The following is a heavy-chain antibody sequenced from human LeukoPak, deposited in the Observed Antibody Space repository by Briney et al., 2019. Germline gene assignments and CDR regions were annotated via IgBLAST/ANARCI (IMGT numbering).Heavy chain of an antibody. CDR1: GFTFNSYS. D-gene: IGHD3-3*01. CDR3: ASSWGYDFWSGYYPFDY. V-gene: IGHV3-48*01. J-gene: IGHJ4*02. Sequence: GGSLRLSCAASGFTFNSYSMNWVRQAPGKGLEWVSYISNSISTIYYADSVKGRFTISRDNAKNSLYLQMNSLRAEDTAVYYCASSWGYDFWSGYYPFDYWGQGTLVTVSS. CDR2: ISNSISTI.